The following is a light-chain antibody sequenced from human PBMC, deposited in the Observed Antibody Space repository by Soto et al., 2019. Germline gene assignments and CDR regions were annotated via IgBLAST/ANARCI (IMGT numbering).Light chain of an antibody. CDR1: QSVSSY. J-gene: IGKJ2*01. CDR3: QQRSNWPRYT. Sequence: EIVLTQSPATLSLSPGERATLSCRASQSVSSYLAWYQQKPGQAPRLLIYDASNRATGIPARFSGSGSGTDFTRTISSLEPEDFALYDCQQRSNWPRYTFGQGTKLEIK. V-gene: IGKV3-11*01. CDR2: DAS.